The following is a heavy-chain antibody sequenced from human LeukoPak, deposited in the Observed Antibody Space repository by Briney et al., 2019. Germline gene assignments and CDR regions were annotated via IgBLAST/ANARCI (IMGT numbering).Heavy chain of an antibody. CDR3: ARDQEEYSSGWYDRWFDP. J-gene: IGHJ5*02. D-gene: IGHD6-19*01. V-gene: IGHV4-39*07. CDR2: IYYSGST. Sequence: SETLSLTCTVSGGSISSSSYYWGWIRQPPGKGLEWIGSIYYSGSTYYNPSLKSRVTISVDTSKNQFSLKLSSVTAADTAVYYCARDQEEYSSGWYDRWFDPWGQGTLVTVSS. CDR1: GGSISSSSYY.